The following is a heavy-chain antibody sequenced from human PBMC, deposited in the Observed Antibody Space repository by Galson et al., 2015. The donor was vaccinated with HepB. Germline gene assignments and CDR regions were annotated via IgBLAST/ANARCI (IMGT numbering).Heavy chain of an antibody. J-gene: IGHJ6*03. CDR2: IRSKGNNYAT. Sequence: SLRLSCAASGFTFSGSAMHWVRQASGKGLEWLGRIRSKGNNYATAYGASVKGRFTISRDDSKTTAYLQMNSLKTEDTAVYYCTRQKDWNYDGDEGSRELYYMDVWGKGTTVIVSS. CDR3: TRQKDWNYDGDEGSRELYYMDV. V-gene: IGHV3-73*01. D-gene: IGHD1-7*01. CDR1: GFTFSGSA.